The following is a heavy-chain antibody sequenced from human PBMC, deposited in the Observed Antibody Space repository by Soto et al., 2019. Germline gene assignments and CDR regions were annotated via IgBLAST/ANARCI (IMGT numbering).Heavy chain of an antibody. CDR1: GGSVISYS. CDR2: VYYSGST. V-gene: IGHV4-59*02. D-gene: IGHD5-18*01. J-gene: IGHJ4*02. Sequence: SETLSLTCTGSGGSVISYSWTFFRQPPGKGREWIGYVYYSGSTHYNPSLKSRVTISLDTSKNQFSLKLTSVTAADTAMYFCASSPPAMVAPNIWGQGTLVTVSS. CDR3: ASSPPAMVAPNI.